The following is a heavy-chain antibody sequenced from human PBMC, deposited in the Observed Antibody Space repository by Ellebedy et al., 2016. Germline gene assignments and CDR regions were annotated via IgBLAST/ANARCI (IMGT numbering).Heavy chain of an antibody. CDR3: ARDGGYDKNWFDP. V-gene: IGHV3-7*03. CDR1: GFTFSSYS. D-gene: IGHD5-12*01. J-gene: IGHJ5*02. Sequence: GGSLRLSXAASGFTFSSYSMNWVRQAPGKGLEWVANIKQDGSEKYYVDSVKGRFTISRDNAKNSLYLQMNSLRAEDTAVYYCARDGGYDKNWFDPWGQGTLVTVSS. CDR2: IKQDGSEK.